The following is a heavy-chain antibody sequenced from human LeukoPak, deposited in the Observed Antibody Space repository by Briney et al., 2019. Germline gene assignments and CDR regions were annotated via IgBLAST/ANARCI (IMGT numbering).Heavy chain of an antibody. Sequence: GGSLRLSCAASGFTFSSYWMSWVRQAPGKGLEWVANIKQDGSEKYYVDSVKGRFTISRDNAKNSLYLQMNRLSAEHTAVYSCARESLPYYDFWSGYRGGWFDPWGQGTLVTVSS. CDR1: GFTFSSYW. V-gene: IGHV3-7*01. CDR3: ARESLPYYDFWSGYRGGWFDP. J-gene: IGHJ5*02. D-gene: IGHD3-3*01. CDR2: IKQDGSEK.